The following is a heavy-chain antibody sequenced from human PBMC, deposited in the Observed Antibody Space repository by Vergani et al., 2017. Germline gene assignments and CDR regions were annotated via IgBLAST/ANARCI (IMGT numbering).Heavy chain of an antibody. CDR3: AGIGGANRNYCYYIDG. J-gene: IGHJ6*03. CDR1: GGSFSGYY. CDR2: INHSGST. D-gene: IGHD2/OR15-2a*01. Sequence: QVQLQQWGAGLLKPSETLSLTCAVYGGSFSGYYWSWIRQPPGKGLEWIGEINHSGSTNYNPSLKSRVTISVDTSKNQFSLKLSSVTAADTAVYYCAGIGGANRNYCYYIDGWGKGTTVTVSS. V-gene: IGHV4-34*01.